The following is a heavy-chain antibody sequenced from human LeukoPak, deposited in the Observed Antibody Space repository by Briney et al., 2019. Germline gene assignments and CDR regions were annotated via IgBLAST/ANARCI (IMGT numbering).Heavy chain of an antibody. J-gene: IGHJ3*02. Sequence: GGSLRLSCAASGFTFSSYWMHWVRQAPGKGLVWVSRINSDGSTTNYADSVKGRFTISRDNAKNSVYLQMNNVRAEDTAVYYCARDHAYAFDIWGQGTLVTVSS. CDR3: ARDHAYAFDI. CDR2: INSDGSTT. D-gene: IGHD2-2*01. CDR1: GFTFSSYW. V-gene: IGHV3-74*01.